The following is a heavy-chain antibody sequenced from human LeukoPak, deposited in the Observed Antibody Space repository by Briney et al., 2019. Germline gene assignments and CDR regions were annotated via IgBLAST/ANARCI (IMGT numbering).Heavy chain of an antibody. CDR2: INPSGGST. D-gene: IGHD3-3*01. Sequence: ASVKVSCKASGYTFTSYYMHWVRQAPGQGLEWMGIINPSGGSTSYAQKFQGRVTMTRDTSTSTVYMELSSLRSEDTAVYYCARTGGGGIFVVVIISQSNWFDPWGQGTLVTVSS. CDR3: ARTGGGGIFVVVIISQSNWFDP. V-gene: IGHV1-46*01. CDR1: GYTFTSYY. J-gene: IGHJ5*02.